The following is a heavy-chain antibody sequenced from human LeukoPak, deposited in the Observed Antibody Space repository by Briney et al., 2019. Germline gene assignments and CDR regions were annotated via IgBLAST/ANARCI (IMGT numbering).Heavy chain of an antibody. CDR3: ARGLRWLRLGY. CDR1: GGSFSGYY. Sequence: SGTLSLTCAVYGGSFSGYYWSWIRQPPGKGLEWIGGINHSGSTNYNPSLKSRVTISVDTSKNQFSLKLSSVTAADTAVYYCARGLRWLRLGYWGQGTLVTVSS. V-gene: IGHV4-34*01. D-gene: IGHD5-12*01. J-gene: IGHJ4*02. CDR2: INHSGST.